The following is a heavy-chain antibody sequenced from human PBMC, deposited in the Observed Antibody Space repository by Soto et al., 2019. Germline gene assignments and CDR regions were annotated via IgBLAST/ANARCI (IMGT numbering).Heavy chain of an antibody. CDR3: ARVFDSSGYRHDDAFDI. D-gene: IGHD3-22*01. V-gene: IGHV1-69*13. J-gene: IGHJ3*02. CDR2: IIPIFGTA. CDR1: GGTFSSYA. Sequence: SVKVACKACGGTFSSYAISWVRQAPGQGLEWMGGIIPIFGTANYAQKFQGRVTITADESTSTAYMELSSLRSEDTAVYYCARVFDSSGYRHDDAFDIWGQGTIVTVS.